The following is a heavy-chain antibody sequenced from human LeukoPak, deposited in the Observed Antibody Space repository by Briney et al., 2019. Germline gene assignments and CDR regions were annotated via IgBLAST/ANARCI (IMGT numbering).Heavy chain of an antibody. J-gene: IGHJ4*02. Sequence: PGGSLRLSCAASGFTFSSYGMHWVRQAPGKGLEWVAGISYDGSNKYYADSVKGRFTISRDNSKNTLYLQMNSLRAEDTAVYYCAKPKQLVRSGYFDYWGQGTLVTVSS. CDR2: ISYDGSNK. CDR1: GFTFSSYG. CDR3: AKPKQLVRSGYFDY. V-gene: IGHV3-30*18. D-gene: IGHD6-13*01.